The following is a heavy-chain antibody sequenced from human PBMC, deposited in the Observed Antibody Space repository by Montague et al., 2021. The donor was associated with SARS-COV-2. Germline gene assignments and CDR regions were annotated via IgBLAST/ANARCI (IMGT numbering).Heavy chain of an antibody. Sequence: SLRLSCAASRFTFRSYWMHWVRQVPGRGLVWVSRIRPDGTSTHYAASVKGRFVISRDNAKNTLSLEMANLRVDDTAIYYCVRPLWFGDSDYYFDSWGQGTLVSVSS. CDR3: VRPLWFGDSDYYFDS. CDR2: IRPDGTST. V-gene: IGHV3-74*01. CDR1: RFTFRSYW. D-gene: IGHD3-10*01. J-gene: IGHJ4*02.